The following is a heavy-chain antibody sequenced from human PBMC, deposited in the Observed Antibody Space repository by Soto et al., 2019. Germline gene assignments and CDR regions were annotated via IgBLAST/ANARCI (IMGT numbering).Heavy chain of an antibody. J-gene: IGHJ6*02. CDR2: IYHSGST. V-gene: IGHV4-30-2*01. CDR3: ARVGVKDGNYYYYGMDV. Sequence: QLQLQESGSGLVKPSQTLSLTCAVSGGSISSGGYSWSWIRQPPGKGLEWIGYIYHSGSTYYNPSRKSRVPRSVDRSKNQFSRKLSSVTAADTAVYYCARVGVKDGNYYYYGMDVWGQGTAVTVSS. D-gene: IGHD3-16*02. CDR1: GGSISSGGYS.